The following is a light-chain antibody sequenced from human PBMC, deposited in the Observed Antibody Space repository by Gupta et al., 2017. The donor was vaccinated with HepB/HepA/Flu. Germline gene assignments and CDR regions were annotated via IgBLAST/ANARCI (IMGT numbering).Light chain of an antibody. Sequence: DIQMTQSPSSLSASVGDRVTITCRASQSISRYLNWYQQKPGEAPNLLVYGASSLQSGVPSRFSGSESGTDFTLTISRLQPEDFANYYCQQSDNTPWTFGQGTKVEIK. V-gene: IGKV1-39*01. CDR2: GAS. CDR3: QQSDNTPWT. CDR1: QSISRY. J-gene: IGKJ1*01.